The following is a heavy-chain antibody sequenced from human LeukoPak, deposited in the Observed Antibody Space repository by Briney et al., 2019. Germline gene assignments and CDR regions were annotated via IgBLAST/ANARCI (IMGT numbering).Heavy chain of an antibody. CDR3: ARDTVTKLFDY. V-gene: IGHV3-64*01. CDR2: ITTNGGTT. J-gene: IGHJ4*02. Sequence: GGSLRLSCAASGFTFSNYAMHWVRQAPGKGLEFVSAITTNGGTTYYANSVKGRFTISRDNSKNTLYLHMGSLRAEDMAVYYCARDTVTKLFDYWGQGTLVTVSS. D-gene: IGHD4-17*01. CDR1: GFTFSNYA.